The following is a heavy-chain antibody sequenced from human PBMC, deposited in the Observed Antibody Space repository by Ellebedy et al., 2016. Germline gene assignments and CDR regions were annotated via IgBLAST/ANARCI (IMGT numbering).Heavy chain of an antibody. J-gene: IGHJ4*02. D-gene: IGHD1-1*01. CDR1: GFTFSTYA. CDR2: IIGDGRDI. Sequence: GGSLRLSCAASGFTFSTYAMNWVRQAPGKGLEWVSGIIGDGRDIQYADSAKGRFTISRDDSKNTLYLQMSRLRAEDTATYYCTKDRTPDGMWNFDFWGQGIVVTVSS. CDR3: TKDRTPDGMWNFDF. V-gene: IGHV3-23*01.